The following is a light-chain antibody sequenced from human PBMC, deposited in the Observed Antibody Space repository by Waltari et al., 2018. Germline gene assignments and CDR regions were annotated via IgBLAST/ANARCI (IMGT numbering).Light chain of an antibody. V-gene: IGKV3-20*01. Sequence: EIVLTQSPGTLSLSPGERATLSCRASQSVSRYLVWYQQKPGQAPRLLIYDASTRATGIPDRFSGSGSGTDFSLTISRLEPEDXAVYYCQKYGSLPATFGQGTKVEIK. J-gene: IGKJ1*01. CDR1: QSVSRY. CDR3: QKYGSLPAT. CDR2: DAS.